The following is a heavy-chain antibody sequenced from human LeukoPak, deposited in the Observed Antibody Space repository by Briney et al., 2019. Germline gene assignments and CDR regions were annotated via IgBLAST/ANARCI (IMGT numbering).Heavy chain of an antibody. Sequence: GGSLRLSCAASGFSFSTYAMGWVRQAPGEGLEWVAGISSDGESTSFADSVKGRFTISRDNSKNTLSLHMTSLRAEDTALYFCAKVVPLGTSWYAFNYWGQGTLVTVSS. V-gene: IGHV3-23*01. CDR1: GFSFSTYA. D-gene: IGHD6-13*01. CDR3: AKVVPLGTSWYAFNY. CDR2: ISSDGEST. J-gene: IGHJ4*02.